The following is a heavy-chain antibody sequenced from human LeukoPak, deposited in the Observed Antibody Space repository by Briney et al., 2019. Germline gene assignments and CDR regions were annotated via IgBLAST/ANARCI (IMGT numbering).Heavy chain of an antibody. J-gene: IGHJ5*02. V-gene: IGHV1-18*04. D-gene: IGHD2-15*01. CDR3: ARVDCGGSCYSWFDP. Sequence: ASVKVSCKASGYTFTSYGISWVRQAPGQGREWMGWISAYNGNTNYAQKLQGRVTMTTVTSTSTAYMELRSLRSDDTAVYYCARVDCGGSCYSWFDPWGQGTLVTVSS. CDR2: ISAYNGNT. CDR1: GYTFTSYG.